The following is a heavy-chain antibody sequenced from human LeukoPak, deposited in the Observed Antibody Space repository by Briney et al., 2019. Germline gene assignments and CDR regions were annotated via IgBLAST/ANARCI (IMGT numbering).Heavy chain of an antibody. J-gene: IGHJ4*02. CDR2: ISGRGGST. Sequence: GGSLRLSCAASGFIFTRNWMTWVRQAPGKGLEWVLAISGRGGSTYYADSVKGRFTISRDNSKNTLYLQMNSLRAEDTAVYYCAKGVVLVPTAKTYYFDFWGQGTLVTVSS. V-gene: IGHV3-23*01. D-gene: IGHD2-2*01. CDR3: AKGVVLVPTAKTYYFDF. CDR1: GFIFTRNW.